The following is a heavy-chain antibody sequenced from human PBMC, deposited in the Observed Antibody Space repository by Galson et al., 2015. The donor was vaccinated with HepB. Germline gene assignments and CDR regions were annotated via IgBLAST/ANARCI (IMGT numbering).Heavy chain of an antibody. CDR3: VTEPYDDFWTAGTDKKFDP. V-gene: IGHV1-24*01. CDR1: GYTLAEAP. J-gene: IGHJ5*02. Sequence: SVKVSCKVSGYTLAEAPIHWVRQAPGKGFEWMGGFDSEDGESVYAQKFQGRIIMTEDTSTDTAYMELSGLTSEDTAIYYCVTEPYDDFWTAGTDKKFDPRGQGTLVTVSS. CDR2: FDSEDGES. D-gene: IGHD3-3*01.